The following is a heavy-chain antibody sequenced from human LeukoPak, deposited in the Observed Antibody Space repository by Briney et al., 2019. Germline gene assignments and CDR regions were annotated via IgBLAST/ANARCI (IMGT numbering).Heavy chain of an antibody. CDR1: GGTFSSYA. J-gene: IGHJ5*02. CDR2: ISYDGSNK. V-gene: IGHV3-30-3*01. D-gene: IGHD2-15*01. Sequence: SCKASGGTFSSYAMHWVRQAPGKGLEWVAVISYDGSNKYYADSVKGRFTISRDNSKNTLYLQMNSLRAEDTAVYYCARDRILARNWFDPWGQGTLVTVSS. CDR3: ARDRILARNWFDP.